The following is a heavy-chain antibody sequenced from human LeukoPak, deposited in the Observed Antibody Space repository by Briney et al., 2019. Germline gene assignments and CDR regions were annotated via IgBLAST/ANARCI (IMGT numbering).Heavy chain of an antibody. CDR2: INPNSGGT. V-gene: IGHV1-2*02. CDR3: ARDFLGYCSSTSCRTGFDP. CDR1: GYTFTGYY. J-gene: IGHJ5*02. Sequence: ASVKVSCKASGYTFTGYYMHWVRQAPGQGLEWMGWINPNSGGTNYAQKFQGRVTMTRDTSISTAYMELSRLRSDDTAVYYCARDFLGYCSSTSCRTGFDPWGQGTLVTVSS. D-gene: IGHD2-2*03.